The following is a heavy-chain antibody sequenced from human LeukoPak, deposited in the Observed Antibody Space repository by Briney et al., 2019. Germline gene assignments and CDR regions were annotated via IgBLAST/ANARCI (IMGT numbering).Heavy chain of an antibody. CDR3: ARDVGIVGANGWFDP. D-gene: IGHD1-26*01. CDR2: MNPNSGNT. J-gene: IGHJ5*02. V-gene: IGHV1-8*01. Sequence: HGASVKVSCKASGYSFITYDINWVRQATGQGLEWMGWMNPNSGNTGYAQRFQGRVTMTRDTSTSTVYMELSSLRSEDTAVYYCARDVGIVGANGWFDPWGQGTLVTVSS. CDR1: GYSFITYD.